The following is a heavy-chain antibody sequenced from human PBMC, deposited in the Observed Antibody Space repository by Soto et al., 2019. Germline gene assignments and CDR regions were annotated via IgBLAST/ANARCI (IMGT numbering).Heavy chain of an antibody. CDR1: GFTFSSYW. CDR2: IKQDGSEK. J-gene: IGHJ3*02. CDR3: ARDIQFDYPSAFDI. V-gene: IGHV3-7*01. Sequence: EVQLVESGGGLVQPGGSLRLSCAASGFTFSSYWMSWVRQAPGKGLEWVANIKQDGSEKYYVDSVKGRFTISRDNAKNSLYLQMNSLRAEDTAVYYCARDIQFDYPSAFDIWGQGTMVTVSS. D-gene: IGHD3-9*01.